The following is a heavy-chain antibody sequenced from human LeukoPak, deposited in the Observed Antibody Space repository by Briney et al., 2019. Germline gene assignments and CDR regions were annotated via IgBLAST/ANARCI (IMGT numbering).Heavy chain of an antibody. Sequence: PSETLSLTCTVSGGSISSDDYYWGWLRQPPGKGLEWIGTIFYDGDTYYSPSLKSRVTVSVDTSKNQFSLKLSSVTAADTAVYYCARHYGSGTYPLDSWGQGTLVTVSS. CDR3: ARHYGSGTYPLDS. D-gene: IGHD3-10*01. CDR1: GGSISSDDYY. CDR2: IFYDGDT. V-gene: IGHV4-39*01. J-gene: IGHJ4*02.